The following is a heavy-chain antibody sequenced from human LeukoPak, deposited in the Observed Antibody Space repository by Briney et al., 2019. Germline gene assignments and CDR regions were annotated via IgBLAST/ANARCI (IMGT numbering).Heavy chain of an antibody. D-gene: IGHD2-2*01. V-gene: IGHV3-48*01. J-gene: IGHJ6*03. CDR2: INGGGSPI. CDR3: ARDRKAPVPAAQEGYYYYYMDV. Sequence: GGSLRLSCAASGFIFSRDSMNWVRQAPGKGLEWVAYINGGGSPIYYADSVRGRFTISRDNAKNSLYLQMNSLRAEDTAVYYCARDRKAPVPAAQEGYYYYYMDVWGKGTTVTVSS. CDR1: GFIFSRDS.